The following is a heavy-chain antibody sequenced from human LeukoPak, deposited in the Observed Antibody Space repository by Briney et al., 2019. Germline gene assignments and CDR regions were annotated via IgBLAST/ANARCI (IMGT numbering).Heavy chain of an antibody. Sequence: GGSLRLSCAASGFTFRNSAMTWVRQAPGKGLEWVSTISGFGESTYYADSVQGRFAISRDNSKGTLYLQMDTLRADDTAIYYCAKGGHFSCFDPRGQGTLVTVSS. CDR2: ISGFGEST. CDR1: GFTFRNSA. D-gene: IGHD1-26*01. J-gene: IGHJ5*02. CDR3: AKGGHFSCFDP. V-gene: IGHV3-23*01.